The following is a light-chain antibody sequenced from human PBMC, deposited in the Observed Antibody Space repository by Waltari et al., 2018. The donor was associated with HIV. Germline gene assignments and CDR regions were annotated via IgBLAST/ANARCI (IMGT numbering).Light chain of an antibody. CDR2: TDD. CDR3: AAWDDNLDHV. J-gene: IGLJ1*01. Sequence: QSVLTQPPSVSGTPGQRVTISCSGGSSNLGANTVTWYQHLPGAAPKVLIYTDDGRPSGVPDRFSGSKTGTSASLAISGLQSEDEAVYYCAAWDDNLDHVFGTGTKVSVL. CDR1: SSNLGANT. V-gene: IGLV1-44*01.